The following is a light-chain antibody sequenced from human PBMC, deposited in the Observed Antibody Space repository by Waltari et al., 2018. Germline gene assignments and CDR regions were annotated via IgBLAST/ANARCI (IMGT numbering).Light chain of an antibody. CDR1: QSIDNW. Sequence: DIQMTQSPSTLSASVGDRVSMTCRTGQSIDNWLAWYQQKPGKAPKLLIAKTSLLESGVPSRFSGSGSGTEFNLTITTLQPDDFATYYCQQYDNSWTFGQGTKVEIK. CDR3: QQYDNSWT. V-gene: IGKV1-5*03. J-gene: IGKJ1*01. CDR2: KTS.